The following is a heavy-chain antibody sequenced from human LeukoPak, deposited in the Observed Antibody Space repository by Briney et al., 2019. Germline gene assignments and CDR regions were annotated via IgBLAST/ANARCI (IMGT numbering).Heavy chain of an antibody. CDR2: ISGSGGCT. CDR1: GFTFSSYA. J-gene: IGHJ4*02. CDR3: AKAPTPHYYDSSGYLWGVDY. D-gene: IGHD3-22*01. V-gene: IGHV3-23*01. Sequence: GGSLRLSCAASGFTFSSYAMSWVRQAPGKGLEWVSAISGSGGCTYYADSVKGRFTISRDNSKNTLYLLMNSLRAEDPAVYSCAKAPTPHYYDSSGYLWGVDYWGQGTLVTVSS.